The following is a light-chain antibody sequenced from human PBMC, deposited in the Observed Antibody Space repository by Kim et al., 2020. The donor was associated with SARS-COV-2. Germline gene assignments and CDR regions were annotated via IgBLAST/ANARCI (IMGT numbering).Light chain of an antibody. CDR3: MQAIQPPWT. CDR1: QSLLYSNGYNY. V-gene: IGKV2-28*01. Sequence: DIVMTQSPLSLPVTPGEPASISCKSSQSLLYSNGYNYLDWYLQKPGQSPQLLIYLGSSRASGVPGRFSGRGSATDFTLKISRVEPDDVGIYYCMQAIQPPWTFGQGTKVDIK. CDR2: LGS. J-gene: IGKJ1*01.